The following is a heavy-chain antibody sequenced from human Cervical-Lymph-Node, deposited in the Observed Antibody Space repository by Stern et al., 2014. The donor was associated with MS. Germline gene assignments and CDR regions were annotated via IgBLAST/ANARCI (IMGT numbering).Heavy chain of an antibody. J-gene: IGHJ4*02. CDR2: ISYSGST. Sequence: VQLVESGPGLVKPSETLSLTCTVSGGSISSYYWSWIRQPPGKGLEWIGHISYSGSTTYNPSLKSRVAMSVDASKNQFSLKQSSVTAADTAVYYCARSPWDTADITFDYWGQGTLVTVSS. CDR3: ARSPWDTADITFDY. CDR1: GGSISSYY. V-gene: IGHV4-59*01. D-gene: IGHD5-18*01.